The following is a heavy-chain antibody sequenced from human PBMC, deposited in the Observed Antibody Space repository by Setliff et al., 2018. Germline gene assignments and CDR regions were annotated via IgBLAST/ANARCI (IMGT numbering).Heavy chain of an antibody. Sequence: GGSLRLSCEASGFSLRTYWLSWVRQAPGKGLEWVASINPDGSAKYHADSVKGRLTISRDNAKNSLYLQMNSLRVEDTAVYYCASPMYSDYMGVWGKGTTVTVSS. CDR1: GFSLRTYW. J-gene: IGHJ6*03. CDR2: INPDGSAK. V-gene: IGHV3-7*03. D-gene: IGHD2-21*01. CDR3: ASPMYSDYMGV.